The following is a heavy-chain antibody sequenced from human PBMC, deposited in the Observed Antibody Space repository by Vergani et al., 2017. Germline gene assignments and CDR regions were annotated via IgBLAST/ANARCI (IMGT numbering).Heavy chain of an antibody. V-gene: IGHV3-23*01. CDR1: GFTFSSYA. CDR2: ISGSGGST. J-gene: IGHJ1*01. CDR3: AKDQYSSSPLSLFQH. D-gene: IGHD6-6*01. Sequence: EVQLLESGGGSAQPGESLRLSCVASGFTFSSYAMSWVRQAPGKGLEWVSAISGSGGSTYYADSVKGRFTISRDNSKNTLYLQMNSLRAEDTAVYYCAKDQYSSSPLSLFQHWGQGTLVTVSS.